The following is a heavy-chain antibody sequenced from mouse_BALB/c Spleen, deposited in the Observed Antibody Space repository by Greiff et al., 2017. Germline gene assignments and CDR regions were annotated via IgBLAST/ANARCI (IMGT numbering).Heavy chain of an antibody. CDR1: GFTFSSYA. V-gene: IGHV5-6-5*01. J-gene: IGHJ2*01. CDR3: ARALAVEDY. CDR2: ISSGGST. Sequence: EVQVVESGGGLVKPGGSLKLSCAASGFTFSSYAMSWVRQTPEKRLEWVASISSGGSTYYPDSVKGRFTISRDNARNILYLQMSSLRSEDTAMYYCARALAVEDYWGQGTTLTVSS. D-gene: IGHD1-1*02.